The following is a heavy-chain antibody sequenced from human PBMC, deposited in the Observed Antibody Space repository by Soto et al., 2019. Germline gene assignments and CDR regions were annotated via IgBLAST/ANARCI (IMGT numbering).Heavy chain of an antibody. D-gene: IGHD1-1*01. CDR1: GFTFSSYS. CDR2: ISATSKFI. V-gene: IGHV3-21*02. Sequence: EEQLVESGGGLVKPGGSLRLSCAATGFTFSSYSMNWVRQAPGKGLEWVSSISATSKFIYYADSVRGRFTISRDNAENTLYLQMDSLRVEDTAVYYCGRDFGNWNSWFDPWGQGTLVSVSS. CDR3: GRDFGNWNSWFDP. J-gene: IGHJ5*02.